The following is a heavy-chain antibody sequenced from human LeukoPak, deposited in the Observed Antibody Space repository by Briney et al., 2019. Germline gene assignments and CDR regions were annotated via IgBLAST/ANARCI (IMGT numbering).Heavy chain of an antibody. CDR1: GYSFTSYW. D-gene: IGHD3-3*01. J-gene: IGHJ5*02. Sequence: GESLKISCKGSGYSFTSYWIGWVRQMPGKGLEWMGIIYPGDSDTRYSPSFQGQVTISADKSISTAYLQWSSLKASDTAMYYCARQAYDFWSGYRNWFDPWGQGTLVTVSS. CDR3: ARQAYDFWSGYRNWFDP. V-gene: IGHV5-51*01. CDR2: IYPGDSDT.